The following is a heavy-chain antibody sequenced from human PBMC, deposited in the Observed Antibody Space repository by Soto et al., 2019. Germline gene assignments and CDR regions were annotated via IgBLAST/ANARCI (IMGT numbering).Heavy chain of an antibody. CDR2: IYHSGST. V-gene: IGHV4-30-2*01. J-gene: IGHJ3*02. CDR1: GGSISSGGYS. D-gene: IGHD2-15*01. Sequence: TSETLSLTCAVSGGSISSGGYSWSWIRQPPGKGLEWFGYIYHSGSTYYNPSLKSRVTISVDRSKNQFSLKLSSVTAADTAVYYCARSPVVAATLAFDIWGQGTMVTVSS. CDR3: ARSPVVAATLAFDI.